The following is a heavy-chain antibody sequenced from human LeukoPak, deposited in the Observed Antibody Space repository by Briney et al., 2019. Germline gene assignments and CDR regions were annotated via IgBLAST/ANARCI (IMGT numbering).Heavy chain of an antibody. J-gene: IGHJ4*02. V-gene: IGHV1-18*04. CDR1: GYTFTGYY. CDR2: ISAYNGNT. D-gene: IGHD3-22*01. Sequence: ASVTVSCKASGYTFTGYYMHWVRQAPGQGLEWMGWISAYNGNTNYAQKLQGRVTMTTDTSTSTAYMELRSLRSDDTAVYYCARGGGDDYYDSSGYSDYWGQGTLVTVSS. CDR3: ARGGGDDYYDSSGYSDY.